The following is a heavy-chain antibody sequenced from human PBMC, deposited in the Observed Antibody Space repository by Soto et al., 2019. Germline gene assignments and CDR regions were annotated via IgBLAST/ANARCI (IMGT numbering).Heavy chain of an antibody. CDR2: IDLGDSDT. D-gene: IGHD2-2*02. V-gene: IGHV5-51*01. J-gene: IGHJ4*02. Sequence: GESLKISCKGSGYSFTSYWIGWVRQMPGKGLEWMGIIDLGDSDTRYSPSFQGQVTISADKSISTAYLQWSSLKASDTAMYYCARRTYCSRSSCYTVDSWGQGTLVTVSS. CDR1: GYSFTSYW. CDR3: ARRTYCSRSSCYTVDS.